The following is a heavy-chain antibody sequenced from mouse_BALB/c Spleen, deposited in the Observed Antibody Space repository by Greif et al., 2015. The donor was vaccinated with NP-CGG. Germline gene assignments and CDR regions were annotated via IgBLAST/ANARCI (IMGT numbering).Heavy chain of an antibody. V-gene: IGHV6-6*02. CDR3: TRMVVGGNYFDY. Sequence: EVKLMESGGGLVQPGGSMKLSCVASGFTFSNYWMNWVRQSPEKGLEWVAEIRLKSNNYATHYAESVKGRFTISRDDSKSSVYLQMNNLRAEDTGIYYCTRMVVGGNYFDYWGQGTTLTVSS. J-gene: IGHJ2*01. D-gene: IGHD1-1*01. CDR2: IRLKSNNYAT. CDR1: GFTFSNYW.